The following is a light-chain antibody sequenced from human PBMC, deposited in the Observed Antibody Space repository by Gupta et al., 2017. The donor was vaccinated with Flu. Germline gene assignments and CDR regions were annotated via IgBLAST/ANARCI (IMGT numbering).Light chain of an antibody. Sequence: VTISCTGTSSDVGGYNYVSWYQQHPGKAPKLMIYDVTKRPSGVPDRFSGSKSGNTASLTISGLQAEDEADYHCCSYAGSYTHYVFGTGTEVTVL. CDR1: SSDVGGYNY. J-gene: IGLJ1*01. CDR2: DVT. CDR3: CSYAGSYTHYV. V-gene: IGLV2-11*03.